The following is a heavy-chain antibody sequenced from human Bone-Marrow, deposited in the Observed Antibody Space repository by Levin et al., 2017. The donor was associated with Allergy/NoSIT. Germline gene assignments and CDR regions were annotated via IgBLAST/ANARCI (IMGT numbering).Heavy chain of an antibody. CDR3: ARVEWGYSSGWYNGLFDS. CDR1: GFTFSSFA. D-gene: IGHD6-19*01. V-gene: IGHV3-30-3*01. J-gene: IGHJ4*02. CDR2: TSYDGSNK. Sequence: QSGGSLRLSCAASGFTFSSFAMHWVRQAPGQGLEWVAGTSYDGSNKYYADSVKGRFTIARDNSRNTVDLQMNSLRAEDTAVYFCARVEWGYSSGWYNGLFDSWGQGTLVTVSS.